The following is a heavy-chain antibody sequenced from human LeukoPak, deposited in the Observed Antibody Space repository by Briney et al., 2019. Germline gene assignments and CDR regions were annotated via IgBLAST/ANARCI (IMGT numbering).Heavy chain of an antibody. J-gene: IGHJ4*02. V-gene: IGHV3-23*01. CDR2: ISGSGGST. Sequence: GGSLRLSCAASGFTFNSYAMSWVRQAPGKGLEWVSSISGSGGSTYYADSVKGRFTISRDNSKNTLYLQMNSLRAEDTAVYYCAKDLWYYHDAGGYYSPDVDWGQGTQVTVSS. CDR3: AKDLWYYHDAGGYYSPDVD. D-gene: IGHD3-22*01. CDR1: GFTFNSYA.